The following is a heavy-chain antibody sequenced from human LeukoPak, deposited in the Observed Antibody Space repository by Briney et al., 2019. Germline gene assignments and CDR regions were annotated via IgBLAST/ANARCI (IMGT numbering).Heavy chain of an antibody. CDR1: GGSFSGYY. CDR3: ARGLVGLGYPQYFQH. J-gene: IGHJ1*01. Sequence: SEALSLTRAVYGGSFSGYYWSWIRQPPGKGLEWIGEINHSGSTNYNPSLKSRVTISVDTSKNQFSLKLSSVTAADTAVYYCARGLVGLGYPQYFQHWGQGTLVTVSS. D-gene: IGHD2-15*01. V-gene: IGHV4-34*01. CDR2: INHSGST.